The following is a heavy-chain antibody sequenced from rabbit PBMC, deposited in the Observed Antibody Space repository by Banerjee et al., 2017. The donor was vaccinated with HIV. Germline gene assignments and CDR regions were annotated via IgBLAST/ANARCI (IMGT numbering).Heavy chain of an antibody. Sequence: QEQLEESGGDLVKPEGSLTLTCTASGFSFSNKYVMCWVRQAPGKGLEWIACINTSSGNIVYATWAKGRFTISKTSWTTVTLQMTSLTAADTATYFCARDEAGDGACALDLWGPGTLVTVS. CDR2: INTSSGNI. CDR1: GFSFSNKYV. CDR3: ARDEAGDGACALDL. J-gene: IGHJ4*01. D-gene: IGHD2-1*01. V-gene: IGHV1S45*01.